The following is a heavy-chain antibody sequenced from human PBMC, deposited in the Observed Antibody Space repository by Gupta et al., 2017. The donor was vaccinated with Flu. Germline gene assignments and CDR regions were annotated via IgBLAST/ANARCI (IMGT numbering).Heavy chain of an antibody. V-gene: IGHV4-39*01. J-gene: IGHJ4*02. CDR2: IYYSGST. CDR3: ASPGGAYSSSWYGY. CDR1: GGSISSSSYY. D-gene: IGHD6-13*01. Sequence: QLQLQESGPGLVKPSETLSLTCTVSGGSISSSSYYWGWIRQPPGKGLEWIGSIYYSGSTYYNPSLKSRVTISVDTSKNQFSLKLSSVTAADTAVYYCASPGGAYSSSWYGYWGQGTLVTVSS.